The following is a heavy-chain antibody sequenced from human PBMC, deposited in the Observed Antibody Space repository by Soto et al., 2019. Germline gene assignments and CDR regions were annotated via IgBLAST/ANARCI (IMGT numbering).Heavy chain of an antibody. J-gene: IGHJ4*02. D-gene: IGHD3-22*01. V-gene: IGHV4-31*03. Sequence: SETLSLTCTVSGGSIRSGGYSWTWIRQHPGKGLEWIGYMYNSGSTYYNPSLKSRVTISVDTSKNQFSLNLSSVTAADTAVYYCARALYYYDSSGYYKEYYFDFWGQGTLVTVSS. CDR2: MYNSGST. CDR3: ARALYYYDSSGYYKEYYFDF. CDR1: GGSIRSGGYS.